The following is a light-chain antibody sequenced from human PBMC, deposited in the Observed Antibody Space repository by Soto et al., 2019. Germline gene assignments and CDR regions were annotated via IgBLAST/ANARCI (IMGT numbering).Light chain of an antibody. CDR2: EGS. J-gene: IGLJ3*02. CDR3: CSYAGSSTSRV. V-gene: IGLV2-23*01. Sequence: QSVLTQPASVSGSPGQSITISCTGTSSDVGSYNLVSWYQQHPGKAPKLMIYEGSKRPSGVSNRFSGSKSGNTAYLTISGLQAEDEADYYCCSYAGSSTSRVFGGGTKLTVL. CDR1: SSDVGSYNL.